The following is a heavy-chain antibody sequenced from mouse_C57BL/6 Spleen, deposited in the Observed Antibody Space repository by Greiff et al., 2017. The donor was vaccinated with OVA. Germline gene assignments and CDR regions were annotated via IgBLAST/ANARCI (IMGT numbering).Heavy chain of an antibody. D-gene: IGHD2-3*01. J-gene: IGHJ4*01. CDR1: GFTFSSYA. V-gene: IGHV5-9-1*02. CDR3: TRGMVTTSHYYAMDY. Sequence: EVMLVESGEGLVKPGGSLKLSCAASGFTFSSYAMSWVRQTPEKRLEWVAYISSGGDYIYYADTVKGRFTISRDNARNTLYLQMSSLKSEDTAMYYCTRGMVTTSHYYAMDYWGQGTSVTVSS. CDR2: ISSGGDYI.